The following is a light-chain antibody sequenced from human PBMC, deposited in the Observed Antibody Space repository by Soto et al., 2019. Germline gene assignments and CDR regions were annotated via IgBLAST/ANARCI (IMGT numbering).Light chain of an antibody. CDR1: QSVSSS. CDR2: DTS. J-gene: IGKJ1*01. V-gene: IGKV3-15*01. Sequence: EIVVTQSPATLSVSPGERVTLSCRASQSVSSSLAWYQQRPGQAPRLLIYDTSTRAAGIAARCSGSGAWTEFTLTISSLQSADSAVYYCQQYVHWPPGAFGQGTTVEIK. CDR3: QQYVHWPPGA.